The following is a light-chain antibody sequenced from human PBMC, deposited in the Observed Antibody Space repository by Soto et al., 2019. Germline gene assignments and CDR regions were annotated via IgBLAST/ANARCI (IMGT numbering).Light chain of an antibody. Sequence: DIQMTQSPSTLSESVEDRVTITCRASQTISSWLAWYQQKPGKAPKLLIYKASTLKSGVPSRFSGSGSGTEFTLTISSLQPDDFATYYCQHYNSYSEAFGQGTKVDIK. V-gene: IGKV1-5*03. CDR3: QHYNSYSEA. J-gene: IGKJ1*01. CDR1: QTISSW. CDR2: KAS.